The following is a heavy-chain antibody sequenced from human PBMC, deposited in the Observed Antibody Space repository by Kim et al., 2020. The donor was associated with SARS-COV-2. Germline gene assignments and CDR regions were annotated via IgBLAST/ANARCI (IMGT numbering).Heavy chain of an antibody. J-gene: IGHJ4*02. V-gene: IGHV4-59*09. Sequence: NPSLKSRVTISVDTSKNQFSLKRSAVTAADAAVYYSARGPQMYGSGRFGYWGQGTLVTVSS. CDR3: ARGPQMYGSGRFGY. D-gene: IGHD3-10*01.